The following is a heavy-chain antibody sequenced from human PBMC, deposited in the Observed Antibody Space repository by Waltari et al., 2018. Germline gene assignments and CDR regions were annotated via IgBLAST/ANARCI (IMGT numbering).Heavy chain of an antibody. J-gene: IGHJ3*02. CDR2: SSWNRGSI. CDR3: AKDLGSGGGDAFDI. Sequence: EVQLVESGGGLVQPVRSMRLSCAASGFTSDDYAMPCVRQARGKGLEWVLGSSWNRGSIGYADSVKGRFTISRDNAKNSLYLQMNSLRAEDMVLYYCAKDLGSGGGDAFDIWGQGTMVTVSS. CDR1: GFTSDDYA. D-gene: IGHD3-16*01. V-gene: IGHV3-9*02.